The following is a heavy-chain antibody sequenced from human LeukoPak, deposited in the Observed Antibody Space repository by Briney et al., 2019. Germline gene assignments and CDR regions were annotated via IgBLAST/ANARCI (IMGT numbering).Heavy chain of an antibody. D-gene: IGHD6-13*01. CDR3: ARHLPIAAASPHYGMDV. J-gene: IGHJ6*02. V-gene: IGHV5-51*01. CDR2: IYPGDSDT. CDR1: GYSFTSYW. Sequence: GESLKISCKGSGYSFTSYWIGWVRQMPGKGLEWMGIIYPGDSDTRYSPSFQGQVTISADKSISTAYLQWSSLKASDTAMYYCARHLPIAAASPHYGMDVWGQGTTVTVSS.